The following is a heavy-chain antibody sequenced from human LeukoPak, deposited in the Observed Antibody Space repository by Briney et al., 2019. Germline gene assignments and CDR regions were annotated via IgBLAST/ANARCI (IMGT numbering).Heavy chain of an antibody. Sequence: GGSLRLSCAASVFTFTIYAMSWVRQAPGERLEWVSAISGSGGSTYYADSVKGRFTISRDNSKNTLYLQMNSLRAEDTAVYYCAKDTIKWGSYRYFDYWGQGTLVTVSS. J-gene: IGHJ4*02. CDR3: AKDTIKWGSYRYFDY. D-gene: IGHD3-16*02. V-gene: IGHV3-23*01. CDR2: ISGSGGST. CDR1: VFTFTIYA.